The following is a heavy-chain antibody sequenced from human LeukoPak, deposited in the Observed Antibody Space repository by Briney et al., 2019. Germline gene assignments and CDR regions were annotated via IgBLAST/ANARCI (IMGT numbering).Heavy chain of an antibody. V-gene: IGHV4-39*01. CDR1: GGSIRSSTYY. J-gene: IGHJ4*02. CDR3: AGRPTLVPAAGTL. CDR2: ISSSGGT. D-gene: IGHD6-13*01. Sequence: SETLSLTCTVSGGSIRSSTYYWGWIRQPPGKGLEWIGSISSSGGTYYSPSLKSRVTISVNTSKNQFSLKLSSVSAADTAVYYCAGRPTLVPAAGTLWGQGTLVTVSS.